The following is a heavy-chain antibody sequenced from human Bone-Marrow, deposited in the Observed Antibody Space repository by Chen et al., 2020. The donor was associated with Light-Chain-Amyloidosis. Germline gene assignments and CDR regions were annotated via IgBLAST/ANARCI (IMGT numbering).Heavy chain of an antibody. CDR1: GFTVSSNY. J-gene: IGHJ3*02. D-gene: IGHD1-7*01. CDR3: AKVAVWNYPDDAFDI. V-gene: IGHV3-66*01. CDR2: IFSGGNT. Sequence: EVQLLESGAGLVQPGGSLRLSCAASGFTVSSNYLSWVRQAPGKGLEWVSVIFSGGNTYYADSVKGRFTISRDNSKNTLYLQMNSLRAEDTAVYYCAKVAVWNYPDDAFDIWGQGTMVTVSS.